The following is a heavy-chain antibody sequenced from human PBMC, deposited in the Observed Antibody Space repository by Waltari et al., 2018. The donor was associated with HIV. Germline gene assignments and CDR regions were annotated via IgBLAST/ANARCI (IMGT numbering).Heavy chain of an antibody. CDR2: IYIGTP. CDR1: GGSISAYY. V-gene: IGHV4-59*01. J-gene: IGHJ6*02. Sequence: QVQLQESGPGLVKPSETLSLTCTVSGGSISAYYWSWIRQPPGKGLEWIGYIYIGTPNYIPSLKSRVTISVDTSKNQFSLKLGSVTAADTAVYYCARGLFGGGNNYYGMDVWGQGTTVTVSS. D-gene: IGHD2-15*01. CDR3: ARGLFGGGNNYYGMDV.